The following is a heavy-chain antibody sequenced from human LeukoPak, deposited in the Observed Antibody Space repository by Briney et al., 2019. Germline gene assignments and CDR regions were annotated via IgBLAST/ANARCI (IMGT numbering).Heavy chain of an antibody. CDR3: ARDSFTMVRGLSPDY. Sequence: ASVKVSCKASGYTFTSYGISWVRQAPGQGLEWMGWISAYNGNTNYAQKLQGRVTMTTDTSTGTAYMELRSLRSDDTAVYYCARDSFTMVRGLSPDYWGQGTLVTVSS. J-gene: IGHJ4*02. D-gene: IGHD3-10*01. V-gene: IGHV1-18*01. CDR2: ISAYNGNT. CDR1: GYTFTSYG.